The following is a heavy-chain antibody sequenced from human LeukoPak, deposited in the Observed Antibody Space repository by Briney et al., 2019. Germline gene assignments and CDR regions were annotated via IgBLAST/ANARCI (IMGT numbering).Heavy chain of an antibody. CDR3: AKDPYDSSGYCPYYFDY. CDR1: GFTFSSYA. CDR2: ISGSGGST. J-gene: IGHJ4*02. Sequence: GGSLRLSCAASGFTFSSYAMSWVRQAPGKGLEWVSAISGSGGSTYYADSVKGRFTISRDNSKNTLYLQMNSLRAEDTAVYYCAKDPYDSSGYCPYYFDYWGQGTLVTVSS. D-gene: IGHD3-22*01. V-gene: IGHV3-23*01.